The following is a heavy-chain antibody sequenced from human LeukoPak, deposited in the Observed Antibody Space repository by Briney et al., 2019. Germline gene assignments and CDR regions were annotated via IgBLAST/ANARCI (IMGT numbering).Heavy chain of an antibody. J-gene: IGHJ4*02. D-gene: IGHD2-15*01. Sequence: ASVKVSCKASGHTFTNYAIHWVRQGPGQRLEWVGWINVGNGDTKYSQRFQGRVTLTRDTSATTAYTELSSLRSGDTAVYYCATSEEGRWGQGTLVTVSS. V-gene: IGHV1-3*01. CDR1: GHTFTNYA. CDR3: ATSEEGR. CDR2: INVGNGDT.